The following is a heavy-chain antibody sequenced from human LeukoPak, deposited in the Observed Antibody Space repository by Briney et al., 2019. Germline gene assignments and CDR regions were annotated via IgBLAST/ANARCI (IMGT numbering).Heavy chain of an antibody. CDR2: FDPEDGET. D-gene: IGHD3-22*01. J-gene: IGHJ3*02. V-gene: IGHV1-24*01. CDR1: GYTLTELS. CDR3: ATRYYYDSSGCQVAFDI. Sequence: VASVKVSCKVSGYTLTELSMHWVRQAPGKGLEWMGGFDPEDGETIYAQKFQGRVTMTEDTSTDTAYMELSSLRSEDTAVYYCATRYYYDSSGCQVAFDIWGQGTMVTVSS.